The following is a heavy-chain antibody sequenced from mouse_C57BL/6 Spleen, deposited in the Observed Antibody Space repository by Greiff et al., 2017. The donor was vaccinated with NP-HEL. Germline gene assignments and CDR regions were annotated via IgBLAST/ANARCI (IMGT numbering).Heavy chain of an antibody. Sequence: QVQLQQSGAELVRPGTSVKVSCKASGYAFTNYLIEWVKQRPGQGLEWIGVINPGSGGTNYNEKFKGKATLTADKSSSTAYMQLSSLTSEDSAVYFCAITVVAHFDYWGQGTTLTVSS. CDR1: GYAFTNYL. J-gene: IGHJ2*01. CDR2: INPGSGGT. V-gene: IGHV1-54*01. CDR3: AITVVAHFDY. D-gene: IGHD1-1*01.